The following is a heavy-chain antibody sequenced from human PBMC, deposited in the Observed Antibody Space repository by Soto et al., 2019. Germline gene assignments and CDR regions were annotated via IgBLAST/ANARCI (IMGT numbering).Heavy chain of an antibody. J-gene: IGHJ6*02. CDR3: ARDLRGYTFGYVPYYYGMDV. CDR2: INAGNGDT. V-gene: IGHV1-3*01. Sequence: SVKVSCKAFGYTFTDYAIHWVRQAPGQGLEWLGWINAGNGDTIYSQKFQGRVTIIRDTSASTACMELSSLRSEDTAVYYCARDLRGYTFGYVPYYYGMDVWGQGTTVTVSS. CDR1: GYTFTDYA. D-gene: IGHD5-18*01.